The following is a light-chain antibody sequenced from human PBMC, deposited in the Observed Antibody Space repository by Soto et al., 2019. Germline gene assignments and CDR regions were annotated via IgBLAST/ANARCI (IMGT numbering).Light chain of an antibody. CDR1: SSDVGGYNY. CDR3: SSYTSSSTV. CDR2: DVS. Sequence: QSVLTQPASVSGSPGQSMTISSTGTSSDVGGYNYVSWYQQHPGKAPKLMIYDVSNRPSGVSNRFSGSKSGNTASLTISGLQAEDEADYYCSSYTSSSTVFVTGTKVTVL. V-gene: IGLV2-14*01. J-gene: IGLJ1*01.